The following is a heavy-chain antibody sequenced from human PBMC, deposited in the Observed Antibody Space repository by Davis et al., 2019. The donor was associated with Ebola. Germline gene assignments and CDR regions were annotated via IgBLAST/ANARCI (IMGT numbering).Heavy chain of an antibody. CDR3: ASLGWVYYDFWSGYSNYGMDV. J-gene: IGHJ6*02. V-gene: IGHV4-34*01. CDR2: IYHSGST. CDR1: GGSFSGYY. Sequence: MPSETLSLTCAVYGGSFSGYYWSWIRQPPGKGLEWIGEIYHSGSTNYNPSLKSRVTISVDKSKNQFSLKLSSVTAADTAVYYCASLGWVYYDFWSGYSNYGMDVWGQGTTVTVSS. D-gene: IGHD3-3*01.